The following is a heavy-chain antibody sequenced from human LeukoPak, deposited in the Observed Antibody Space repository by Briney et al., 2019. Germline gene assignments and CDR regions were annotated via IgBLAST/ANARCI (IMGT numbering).Heavy chain of an antibody. V-gene: IGHV3-23*01. CDR1: GFTFSSYA. Sequence: GGSLRLSCAASGFTFSSYAMSWVRQAPGKGLEWVSAISGSGGSTYYADSVKGRFITSRDNSKNTLYLQMNSLRAEDTAVYYCAKAGIAVPATPEYCGQGTQVTVSS. CDR3: AKAGIAVPATPEY. J-gene: IGHJ4*02. D-gene: IGHD6-19*01. CDR2: ISGSGGST.